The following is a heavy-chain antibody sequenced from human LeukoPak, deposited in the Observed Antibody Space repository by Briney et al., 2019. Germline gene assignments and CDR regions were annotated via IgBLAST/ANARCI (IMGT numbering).Heavy chain of an antibody. V-gene: IGHV3-53*04. J-gene: IGHJ3*02. CDR2: IYSGGST. CDR3: ARDTTRTTGAFDI. D-gene: IGHD4-17*01. CDR1: GFTVSSNY. Sequence: GGSLRLSCAASGFTVSSNYMSWVRRAPGKGLEWVSVIYSGGSTYYADSVKGRFTISRHNSKNTLYLQMNSLRAEDTAVYYCARDTTRTTGAFDIWGQGTMVTVSS.